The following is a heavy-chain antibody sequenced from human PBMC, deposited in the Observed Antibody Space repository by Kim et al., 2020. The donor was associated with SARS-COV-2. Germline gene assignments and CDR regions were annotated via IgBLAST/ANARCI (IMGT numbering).Heavy chain of an antibody. Sequence: GGSLRLSCAASGFTFSSYSMNWVRQAPGKGLEWVSSISSSSSSIYYAGSVKGRFTISRDNAKNSLYLQMNSLRAEDTAEYYCARGDGEDSSGSYYYYYYGMDGWVQGTTVTVSS. CDR2: ISSSSSSI. V-gene: IGHV3-21*01. J-gene: IGHJ6*01. CDR3: ARGDGEDSSGSYYYYYYGMDG. D-gene: IGHD3-22*01. CDR1: GFTFSSYS.